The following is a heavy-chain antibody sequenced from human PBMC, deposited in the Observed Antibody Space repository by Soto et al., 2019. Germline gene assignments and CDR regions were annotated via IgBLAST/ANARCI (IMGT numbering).Heavy chain of an antibody. J-gene: IGHJ5*02. CDR3: AGVGPHYGDP. D-gene: IGHD4-17*01. CDR2: IIPIFGTA. CDR1: GGTFSSYA. V-gene: IGHV1-69*13. Sequence: SVKVSCKASGGTFSSYAISWVRQAPGQGLEWMGGIIPIFGTANYAQKFQGRVRITADESTSTAYMELSSLRSEDTAVYYCAGVGPHYGDPWGQGTLVTVSS.